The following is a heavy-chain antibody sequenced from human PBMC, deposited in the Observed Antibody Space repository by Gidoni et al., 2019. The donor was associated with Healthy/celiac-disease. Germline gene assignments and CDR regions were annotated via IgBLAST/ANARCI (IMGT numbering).Heavy chain of an antibody. V-gene: IGHV4-34*01. CDR3: ARGSNSSSTWFDP. CDR1: GGSFSGYY. CDR2: INQSGST. D-gene: IGHD6-13*01. Sequence: QVQLQQWGAGLLKPAETLSLTCAVYGGSFSGYYWSGIRQPPGKGLEWIGKINQSGSTNYNPSRKSRVTISVDTSKNQFSLKLSSVTAADTAVYYCARGSNSSSTWFDPWGQGTLVTVSS. J-gene: IGHJ5*02.